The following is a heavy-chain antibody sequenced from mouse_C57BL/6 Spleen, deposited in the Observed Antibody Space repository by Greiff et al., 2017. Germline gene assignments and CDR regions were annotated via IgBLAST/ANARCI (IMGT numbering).Heavy chain of an antibody. Sequence: EVQRVESGGDLVKPGGSLKLSCAASGFTFSSYGMSWVRQTPDKRLEWVATISSGGSYTYYPDSVKGRFTISRDNAKNTLYLQMSSLKSEDTAMYYCARHEGNPFAYWGQGTLVTVSA. CDR1: GFTFSSYG. V-gene: IGHV5-6*01. CDR3: ARHEGNPFAY. D-gene: IGHD2-1*01. J-gene: IGHJ3*01. CDR2: ISSGGSYT.